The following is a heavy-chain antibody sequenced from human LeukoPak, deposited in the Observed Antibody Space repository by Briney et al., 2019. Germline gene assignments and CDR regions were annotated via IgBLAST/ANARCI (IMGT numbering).Heavy chain of an antibody. Sequence: KIGESLKISCKGSGYSFTSYWIGWVRQMPGKGLEWMGITYPGDSDTRYSPSFQGQVTISADKSISTAYLQWSSLRASDTAMYYCARQFGLYSSSFFDYWGQGTLVTVSS. CDR2: TYPGDSDT. V-gene: IGHV5-51*01. CDR1: GYSFTSYW. J-gene: IGHJ4*02. D-gene: IGHD6-13*01. CDR3: ARQFGLYSSSFFDY.